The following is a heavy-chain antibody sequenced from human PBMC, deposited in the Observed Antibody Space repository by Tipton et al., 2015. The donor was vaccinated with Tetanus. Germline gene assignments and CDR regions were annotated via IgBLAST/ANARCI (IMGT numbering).Heavy chain of an antibody. J-gene: IGHJ4*02. V-gene: IGHV3-11*01. CDR1: GFTVSSNY. Sequence: AVSGFTVSSNYMSWIRQAPGKGLEWISYISGVGGTVNHADSVKGRFTISRDNAKNSLYLQMNSLRAEDTALYYCAKADSSAWYELDYWGRGTLVTVSS. CDR3: AKADSSAWYELDY. CDR2: ISGVGGTV. D-gene: IGHD6-19*01.